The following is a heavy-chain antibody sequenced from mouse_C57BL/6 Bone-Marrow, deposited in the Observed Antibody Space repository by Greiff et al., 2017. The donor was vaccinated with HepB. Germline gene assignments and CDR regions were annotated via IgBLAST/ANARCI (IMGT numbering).Heavy chain of an antibody. Sequence: QVQLKQPGAELVKPGASVKLSCKASGYTFTSYWMHWVKQRPGRGLEWIGRIDPNSGGTKYNEKFKSKATLTVDKPSSTAYMQLSSLTSEDSAVYYCARSIYYGYDWGYFDVWGTGTTVTVSS. V-gene: IGHV1-72*01. CDR1: GYTFTSYW. CDR3: ARSIYYGYDWGYFDV. J-gene: IGHJ1*03. CDR2: IDPNSGGT. D-gene: IGHD2-2*01.